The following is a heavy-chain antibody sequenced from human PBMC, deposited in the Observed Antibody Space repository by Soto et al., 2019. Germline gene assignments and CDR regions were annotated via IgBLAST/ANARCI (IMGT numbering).Heavy chain of an antibody. Sequence: SETLSLTCAVYGGSFSGYYWSWIRQPPGKGLEWIGEINHSGSTNYNPSLKSRVTISVDTSKNQFSLKLSSVTAADTAVYYCARGSPPGVDPGTYTLGYYYYYYMDVWGKGTTVTVSS. CDR3: ARGSPPGVDPGTYTLGYYYYYYMDV. D-gene: IGHD3-10*01. J-gene: IGHJ6*03. CDR2: INHSGST. CDR1: GGSFSGYY. V-gene: IGHV4-34*01.